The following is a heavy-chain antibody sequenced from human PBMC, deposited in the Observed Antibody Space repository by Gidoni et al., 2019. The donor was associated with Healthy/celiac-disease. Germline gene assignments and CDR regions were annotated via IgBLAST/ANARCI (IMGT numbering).Heavy chain of an antibody. CDR1: GLSLSTSGVG. CDR2: IYWDDDK. CDR3: AHQGSYCSSTSCPTRFDY. V-gene: IGHV2-5*02. Sequence: QITLKESGPTLVKPTQTLTLTCTFSGLSLSTSGVGVGWIRQPPGKALEWLALIYWDDDKRYSPSLKSRLTITKDTSKNQVVLTMTNMDPVDTATYYCAHQGSYCSSTSCPTRFDYWGQGTLVTVSS. D-gene: IGHD2-2*01. J-gene: IGHJ4*02.